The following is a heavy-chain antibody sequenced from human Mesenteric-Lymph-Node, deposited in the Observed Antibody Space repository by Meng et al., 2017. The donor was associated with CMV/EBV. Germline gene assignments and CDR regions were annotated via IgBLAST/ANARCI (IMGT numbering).Heavy chain of an antibody. J-gene: IGHJ4*02. CDR1: GDSVSSNSAT. CDR3: ARVDSSDFFYFDY. CDR2: TYYRSKWYT. Sequence: SQTLSLTCAISGDSVSSNSATWNWLRQSPSRGLEWLGRTYYRSKWYTDYAVSVKSRITFNSDTSKNQFSLHPNSVTPEDTAVYYCARVDSSDFFYFDYWGQGTLVTVSS. V-gene: IGHV6-1*01. D-gene: IGHD3-22*01.